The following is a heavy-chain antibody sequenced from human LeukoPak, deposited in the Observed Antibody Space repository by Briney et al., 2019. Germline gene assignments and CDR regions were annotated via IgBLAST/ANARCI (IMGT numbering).Heavy chain of an antibody. V-gene: IGHV1-69*13. CDR3: ARESYSSGWYVDYYGMDV. CDR2: IIPIFGTA. D-gene: IGHD6-19*01. Sequence: SVKVSCKASGGTFSSYAISWVRQAPGQGLEWMGGIIPIFGTANYAQKFRGRVTITADESTSTAYMELSSLRSEDTAVYYCARESYSSGWYVDYYGMDVWGHGTTVTVSS. CDR1: GGTFSSYA. J-gene: IGHJ6*02.